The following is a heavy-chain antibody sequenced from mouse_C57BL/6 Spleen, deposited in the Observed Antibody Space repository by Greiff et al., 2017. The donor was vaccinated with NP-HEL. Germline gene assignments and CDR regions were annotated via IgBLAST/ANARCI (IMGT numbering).Heavy chain of an antibody. CDR1: GYTFTSYW. Sequence: QVHVKQPGAELVKPGASVKLSCKASGYTFTSYWMHWVKQRPGQGLEWIGMIHPNSGSTNYNEKFKSKATLTVDKSSSTAYMQLSSLTSEDSAVYYCARGYYGTDYMDYWGQGTSVTVSS. V-gene: IGHV1-64*01. CDR2: IHPNSGST. D-gene: IGHD1-1*01. J-gene: IGHJ4*01. CDR3: ARGYYGTDYMDY.